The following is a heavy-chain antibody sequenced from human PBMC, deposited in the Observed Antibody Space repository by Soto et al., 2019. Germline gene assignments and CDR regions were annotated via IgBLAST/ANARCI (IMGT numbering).Heavy chain of an antibody. J-gene: IGHJ4*02. CDR3: ARARIAVAGFDY. CDR2: IYHSGST. CDR1: GGSISSGGYS. D-gene: IGHD6-19*01. V-gene: IGHV4-30-2*01. Sequence: SETLSLTCAAPGGSISSGGYSWSWIRQPPGKGLEWIGYIYHSGSTYYNPSLKSRVTISVDRSKNQFSLKLSSVTAADTAVYYCARARIAVAGFDYWGQGTLVTVSS.